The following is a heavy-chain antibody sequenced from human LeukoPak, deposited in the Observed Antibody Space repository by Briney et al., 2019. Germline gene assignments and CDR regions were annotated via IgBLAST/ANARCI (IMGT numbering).Heavy chain of an antibody. J-gene: IGHJ5*02. Sequence: GGSLRLSCAASGFTFSSYGMHWVRQAPGKGLEWVAVISYDGSNKYYADSVKGRFTISRDNSKNTLYLQMNSLRAEDTAVYYCARERDPISGFDPWGQGTLVTVSS. CDR2: ISYDGSNK. D-gene: IGHD2-15*01. CDR1: GFTFSSYG. CDR3: ARERDPISGFDP. V-gene: IGHV3-30*03.